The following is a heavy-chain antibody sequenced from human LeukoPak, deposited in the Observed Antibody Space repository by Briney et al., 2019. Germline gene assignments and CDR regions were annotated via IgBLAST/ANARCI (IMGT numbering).Heavy chain of an antibody. CDR1: GGSISSYY. V-gene: IGHV4-4*07. J-gene: IGHJ4*02. CDR3: ARRGCGGGTCYLES. Sequence: PSETLSLTCTVSGGSISSYYWSWIRQPAGKGLEWIGRIYTSGSTNYNPSLKSRATMSVDTSKNQFSLKLSSVTAADTAVYYCARRGCGGGTCYLESWGQGTLVTVSS. CDR2: IYTSGST. D-gene: IGHD2-15*01.